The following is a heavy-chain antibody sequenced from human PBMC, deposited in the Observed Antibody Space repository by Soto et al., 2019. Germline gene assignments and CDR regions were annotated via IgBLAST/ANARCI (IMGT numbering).Heavy chain of an antibody. Sequence: PSETLSLTCSVSGASIYNGGYFWSWIRQHPGTGLEWIGYIYYSGSAYYNPSLKSRVTISVDTSRSQFSLKLSSVTAADTAVYYCARTFYYGSGTSDYWGQGTLVTVSS. CDR2: IYYSGSA. D-gene: IGHD3-10*01. V-gene: IGHV4-31*03. CDR1: GASIYNGGYF. CDR3: ARTFYYGSGTSDY. J-gene: IGHJ4*02.